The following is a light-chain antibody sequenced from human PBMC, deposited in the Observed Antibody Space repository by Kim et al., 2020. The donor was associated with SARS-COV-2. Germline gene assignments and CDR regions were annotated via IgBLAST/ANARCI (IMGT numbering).Light chain of an antibody. Sequence: QPVTISCTGSSSDIGYSKHIFWYQQRPGKAPKLILYDVSIRPSGLSSRFSGSRSGNTASLSISGLQAEDEADYYCNSYTPSGALVFGGGTKVTVL. CDR2: DVS. J-gene: IGLJ3*02. CDR1: SSDIGYSKH. V-gene: IGLV2-14*04. CDR3: NSYTPSGALV.